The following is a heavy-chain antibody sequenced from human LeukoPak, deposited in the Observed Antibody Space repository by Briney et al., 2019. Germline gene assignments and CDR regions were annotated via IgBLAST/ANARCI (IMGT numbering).Heavy chain of an antibody. CDR3: ARDSLYCGGDCYDYHYGMDV. J-gene: IGHJ6*02. CDR1: GFTFSNYG. D-gene: IGHD2-21*02. Sequence: PGRSLRLSCEASGFTFSNYGMHWVRQAPGKGLEWVAVIWYDGSNKYYGDSVEGRFTISRDNSKNTLYLQMNSLRAEDTAVYYCARDSLYCGGDCYDYHYGMDVWGQGTTVTVSS. V-gene: IGHV3-33*01. CDR2: IWYDGSNK.